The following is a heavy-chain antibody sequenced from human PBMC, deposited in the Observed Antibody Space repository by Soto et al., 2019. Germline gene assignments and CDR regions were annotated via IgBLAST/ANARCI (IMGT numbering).Heavy chain of an antibody. Sequence: QLQLQESGPGLVKPSETLSLTCTVSGGSISSSSSYWGWIRQPPGKGLEWIGYIYYSGSTNYTPYLKSRVTISVDTSKNQFSLKLNSVTAADTAVYYCARQPRGEATVTSVINWFDPWGQGALVTVSS. V-gene: IGHV4-39*01. J-gene: IGHJ5*02. CDR2: IYYSGST. CDR1: GGSISSSSSY. CDR3: ARQPRGEATVTSVINWFDP. D-gene: IGHD4-17*01.